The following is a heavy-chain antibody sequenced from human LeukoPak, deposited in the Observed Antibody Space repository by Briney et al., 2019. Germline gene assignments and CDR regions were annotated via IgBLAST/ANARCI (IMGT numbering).Heavy chain of an antibody. D-gene: IGHD6-13*01. Sequence: GASVKVSFKASGYTFSGYYRHWVRQCPGQGLEWMGWINPNSGTNYAQNFQGRVTMTRDTSISTAYMELSRLISDDTAVYYCAREEQHQRGRHFEYWGQGNMVTLSS. CDR3: AREEQHQRGRHFEY. V-gene: IGHV1-2*02. CDR1: GYTFSGYY. CDR2: INPNSGT. J-gene: IGHJ4*02.